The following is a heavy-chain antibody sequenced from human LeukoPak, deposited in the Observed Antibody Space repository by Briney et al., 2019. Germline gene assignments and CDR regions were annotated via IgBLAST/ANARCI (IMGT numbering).Heavy chain of an antibody. CDR3: ARSITMIVVVAVGYFDY. V-gene: IGHV3-48*04. J-gene: IGHJ4*02. Sequence: GGSLRLSCAASGFTFSSYSMNWVRQAPGKGLEWVSYISSSGSTIYYADSVKGRFTISRDNAKNSLYLQMNSLRAEDTAVYYCARSITMIVVVAVGYFDYWGQGTLVTVSS. D-gene: IGHD3-22*01. CDR1: GFTFSSYS. CDR2: ISSSGSTI.